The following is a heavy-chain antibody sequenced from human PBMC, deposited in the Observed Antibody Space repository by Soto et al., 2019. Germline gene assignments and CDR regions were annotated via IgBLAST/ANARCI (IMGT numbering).Heavy chain of an antibody. CDR2: ISWNSGSI. Sequence: PWGSLRLSCAASGFTFDDYAMHRVRQAPGKGLEWVSGISWNSGSIGYADSVKGRFTISRDNAKNSLYLQMNSLRAEDTALYYCAKSVLDYYYMDVWGKGTTVTVSS. CDR3: AKSVLDYYYMDV. J-gene: IGHJ6*03. CDR1: GFTFDDYA. V-gene: IGHV3-9*01. D-gene: IGHD1-20*01.